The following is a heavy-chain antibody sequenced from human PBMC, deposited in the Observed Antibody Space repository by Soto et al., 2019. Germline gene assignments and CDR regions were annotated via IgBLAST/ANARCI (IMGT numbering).Heavy chain of an antibody. CDR2: INPNSGGT. V-gene: IGHV1-2*02. CDR1: GYTFTSYA. D-gene: IGHD2-2*01. Sequence: GASVKVSCKASGYTFTSYAMHWVRQAPGQRLEWMGWINPNSGGTNYAQKFQGRVTMTTDTSISTAYMELIRLRSDDTAGYYCSRPYCVSNSCHNWFDPWGQGTLVTVSS. CDR3: SRPYCVSNSCHNWFDP. J-gene: IGHJ5*02.